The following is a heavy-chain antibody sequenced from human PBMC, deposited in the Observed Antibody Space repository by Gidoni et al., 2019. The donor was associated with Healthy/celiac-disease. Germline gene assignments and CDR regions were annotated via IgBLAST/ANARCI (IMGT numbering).Heavy chain of an antibody. Sequence: EVQLVESGGGLVQPGRSLRLSCAASGFTFDDYAMHWVRQAPGKGLEWVSGIIWNSGSIAYADSLKGRFTISRDNAKNSLYLQMNSLRAEDTALYYCAKTGGYDFWSGKNWFDPWGQGTLVSVSS. J-gene: IGHJ5*02. CDR3: AKTGGYDFWSGKNWFDP. V-gene: IGHV3-9*01. CDR1: GFTFDDYA. D-gene: IGHD3-3*01. CDR2: IIWNSGSI.